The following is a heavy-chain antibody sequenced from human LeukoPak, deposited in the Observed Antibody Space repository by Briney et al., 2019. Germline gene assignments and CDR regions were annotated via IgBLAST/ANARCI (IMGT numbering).Heavy chain of an antibody. V-gene: IGHV3-48*03. Sequence: PGGSLRLSCAASGFTFSSYEMNWVRQAPGKGLEWVSYISSSGSTIYYADSVKGRFTISRDNAKNSLYLQMNSLRAEDTAVYYCARDQAAAGKLAYYYYYYMDVWGKGTTVTVSS. D-gene: IGHD6-13*01. CDR1: GFTFSSYE. CDR3: ARDQAAAGKLAYYYYYYMDV. CDR2: ISSSGSTI. J-gene: IGHJ6*03.